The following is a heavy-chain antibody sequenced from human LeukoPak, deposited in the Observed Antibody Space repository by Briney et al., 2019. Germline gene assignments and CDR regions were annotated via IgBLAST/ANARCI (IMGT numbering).Heavy chain of an antibody. CDR2: IFYNEGT. CDR3: VKSNSRYQPWTLDI. CDR1: SGSFRTYY. Sequence: SETLSLTCTVSSGSFRTYYWSWIRQPPGKGLEWIGYIFYNEGTSYNPSLKSRVTRSVDTSNNQLSLKVNSVTAADTAMYYCVKSNSRYQPWTLDIWGRGTMVTVSS. V-gene: IGHV4-59*01. D-gene: IGHD2-2*01. J-gene: IGHJ3*02.